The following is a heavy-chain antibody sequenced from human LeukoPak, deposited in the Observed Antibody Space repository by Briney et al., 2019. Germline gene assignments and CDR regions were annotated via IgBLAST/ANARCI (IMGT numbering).Heavy chain of an antibody. CDR1: GGSVSNYY. V-gene: IGHV4-34*01. Sequence: PSETLSLTCSVSGGSVSNYYWSWIRQPPGKGLEWIGEINHSGSTNYNPSLKSRVTISVDTSKNQFSLKLSSVTAADTAVYYCAGTMVRGVIINPTLDYWGQGTLVTVSS. CDR3: AGTMVRGVIINPTLDY. D-gene: IGHD3-10*01. J-gene: IGHJ4*02. CDR2: INHSGST.